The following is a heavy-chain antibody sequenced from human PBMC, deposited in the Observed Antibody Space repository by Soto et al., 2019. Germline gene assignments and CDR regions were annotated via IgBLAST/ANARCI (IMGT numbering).Heavy chain of an antibody. D-gene: IGHD5-12*01. CDR2: IYYSGST. J-gene: IGHJ3*02. Sequence: QVQLQESGPGLVKPSQTLSLTCTVSGGSISSGGYFWSWIRQHPGKGLEWIGYIYYSGSTYYKSSLKSRLTISADTSKNQFSLKLSSVTAADTALYYCASDTGALQKVAPFDIWGQGTMVTVSS. V-gene: IGHV4-31*03. CDR1: GGSISSGGYF. CDR3: ASDTGALQKVAPFDI.